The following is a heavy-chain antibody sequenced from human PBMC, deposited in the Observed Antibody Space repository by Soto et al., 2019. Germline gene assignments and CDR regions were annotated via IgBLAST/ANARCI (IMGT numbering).Heavy chain of an antibody. CDR1: GYTFTSHD. Sequence: QVQLVQSGAEVKKPGASVKVSCKASGYTFTSHDINWMRQTTGQGLEWMGWMNPNSGHTNSAQKFQARVTMTRYTSINTAYMELTNLRSEDTAIYYCASDMSTTWGQGTLVTVSS. CDR2: MNPNSGHT. V-gene: IGHV1-8*01. J-gene: IGHJ5*02. D-gene: IGHD2-2*01. CDR3: ASDMSTT.